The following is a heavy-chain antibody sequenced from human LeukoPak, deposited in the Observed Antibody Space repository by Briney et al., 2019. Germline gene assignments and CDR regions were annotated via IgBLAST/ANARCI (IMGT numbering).Heavy chain of an antibody. Sequence: GGSLRLSCAASGFTLSSYWMNWARQAPGKGLEWVASINHNGNVNYYVDSVKGRFTISRDNAKNSLYLQMNSLRAEDTAVYYCARMYSSSWYFDYWGQGTLVTVSS. V-gene: IGHV3-7*03. CDR2: INHNGNVN. D-gene: IGHD6-13*01. CDR3: ARMYSSSWYFDY. J-gene: IGHJ4*02. CDR1: GFTLSSYW.